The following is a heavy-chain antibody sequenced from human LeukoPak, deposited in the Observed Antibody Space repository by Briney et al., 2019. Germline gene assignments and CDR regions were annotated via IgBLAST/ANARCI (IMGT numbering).Heavy chain of an antibody. V-gene: IGHV4-4*07. J-gene: IGHJ4*02. Sequence: PSETLSLTCTVSGGSISSYYWSWIRQPAGKGLEWIGRIYTSGSTNYNPPLKSRVTMSVDTSKNQFSLKLSSVTAADTAVYYCAREGHYSSSWSPFDYWGQGTLVTVSS. CDR1: GGSISSYY. CDR2: IYTSGST. CDR3: AREGHYSSSWSPFDY. D-gene: IGHD6-13*01.